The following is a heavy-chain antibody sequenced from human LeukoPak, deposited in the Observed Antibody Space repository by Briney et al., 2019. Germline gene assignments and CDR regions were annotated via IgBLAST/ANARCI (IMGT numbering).Heavy chain of an antibody. CDR1: GFTFSSYW. V-gene: IGHV3-53*01. J-gene: IGHJ4*02. Sequence: GGSLRLSCAASGFTFSSYWMHWVRQAPGKGLEWVSLIYIDGSTYYADSVKGRFTISRDNSKNTLYLQMSSLRAEDTAVYYCASLGDWTFDYWGQGTLVTVSS. CDR3: ASLGDWTFDY. D-gene: IGHD2-21*02. CDR2: IYIDGST.